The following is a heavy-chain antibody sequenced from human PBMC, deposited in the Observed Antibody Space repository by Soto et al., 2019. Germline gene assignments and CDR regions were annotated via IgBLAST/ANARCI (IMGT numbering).Heavy chain of an antibody. CDR1: GYPFTGPY. J-gene: IGHJ6*02. CDR3: ARDLRTYSHGGVV. CDR2: INPSRGGT. Sequence: ASVKVSCKASGYPFTGPYIYWVRQAPGQGLEWMGWINPSRGGTEFAEKFQGRVTVTRDTSIRTVFLELNSLRSDDTAVYFCARDLRTYSHGGVVLGQWRAGTVS. D-gene: IGHD5-18*01. V-gene: IGHV1-2*02.